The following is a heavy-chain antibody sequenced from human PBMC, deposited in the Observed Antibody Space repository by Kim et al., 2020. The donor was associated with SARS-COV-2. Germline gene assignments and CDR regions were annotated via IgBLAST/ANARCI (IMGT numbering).Heavy chain of an antibody. V-gene: IGHV3-23*01. D-gene: IGHD3-16*01. CDR2: ISGSGDST. Sequence: GGSLRLSCAASGFTFISYAMNWVRQAPGKGLEWVSGISGSGDSTYYADSVKGRFTISRDTSRNTLYLQMNNLRVDDTARYYCTKDLYGSMIQGGGVGSYFGSWGQGTLVTVSS. CDR3: TKDLYGSMIQGGGVGSYFGS. CDR1: GFTFISYA. J-gene: IGHJ4*02.